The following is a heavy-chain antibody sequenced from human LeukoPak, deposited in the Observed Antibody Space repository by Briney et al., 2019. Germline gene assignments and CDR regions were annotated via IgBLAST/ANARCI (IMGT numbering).Heavy chain of an antibody. CDR2: ISGSGGST. J-gene: IGHJ3*02. D-gene: IGHD3-22*01. V-gene: IGHV3-23*01. CDR3: ATYYYDSRGGYDAFDI. CDR1: GFTFSSYA. Sequence: HPGGSLRLSCAASGFTFSSYAMSWVRQAPGKGLEWVSAISGSGGSTYYADSVKGRFTISRDNSKNTLYLQMNSLRAEDTAVYYCATYYYDSRGGYDAFDIWGQGTMVTVSS.